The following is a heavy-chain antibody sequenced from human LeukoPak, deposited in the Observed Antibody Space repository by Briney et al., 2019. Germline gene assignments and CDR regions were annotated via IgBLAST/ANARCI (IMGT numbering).Heavy chain of an antibody. CDR1: GYTLTELS. CDR2: FDPEDGET. Sequence: ASVKVSCKVSGYTLTELSMHWVRQAPGKGLGGMGGFDPEDGETIYAQKFQGRVTITEDTSTDTAYMELSSLRSEDTAVYYCATSYCSSTSCYMEATFDYWGQGTLVTVSS. CDR3: ATSYCSSTSCYMEATFDY. D-gene: IGHD2-2*01. J-gene: IGHJ4*02. V-gene: IGHV1-24*01.